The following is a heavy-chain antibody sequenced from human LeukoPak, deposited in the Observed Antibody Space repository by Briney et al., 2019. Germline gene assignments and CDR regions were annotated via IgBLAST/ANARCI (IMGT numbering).Heavy chain of an antibody. J-gene: IGHJ4*02. D-gene: IGHD1-26*01. CDR2: ISAYNGNT. CDR1: GGTFSSYA. CDR3: ARGGVEGIVGATTYGY. V-gene: IGHV1-18*01. Sequence: ASVKVSCKASGGTFSSYAISWVRQAPGQGLEWMGWISAYNGNTNYAQKLQGRVTMTTDTSTSTAYMELRSLRSDDTAVYYCARGGVEGIVGATTYGYWGQGTLVTVSS.